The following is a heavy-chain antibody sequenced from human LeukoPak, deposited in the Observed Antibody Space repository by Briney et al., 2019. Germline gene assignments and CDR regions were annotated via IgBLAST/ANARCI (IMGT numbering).Heavy chain of an antibody. Sequence: TPGGSLRLSCAASGFIFSNYWMSWVRQAPGKGLEWVSSISSSSSYIYYADSVKGRFTISRDNAKNSLYLQMNSLRAEDTAVYYCARDLHQRPIQLWFLDAFDIWGQGTMVTVSS. CDR2: ISSSSSYI. CDR3: ARDLHQRPIQLWFLDAFDI. D-gene: IGHD5-18*01. V-gene: IGHV3-21*01. CDR1: GFIFSNYW. J-gene: IGHJ3*02.